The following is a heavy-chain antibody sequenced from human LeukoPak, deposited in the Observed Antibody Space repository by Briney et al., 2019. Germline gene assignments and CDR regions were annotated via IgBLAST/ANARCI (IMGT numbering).Heavy chain of an antibody. CDR3: ARTTPWLQDDAFDI. CDR1: GGSISSYY. V-gene: IGHV4-59*01. Sequence: SETLSLTCTVSGGSISSYYWSWIRQPPGKGLEWIGYIYYSGSTNYNPSLKSRVTISVDTSKNQFSLKLSSVTAADTAVYYCARTTPWLQDDAFDIWGQGTMVTVSS. CDR2: IYYSGST. J-gene: IGHJ3*02. D-gene: IGHD5-12*01.